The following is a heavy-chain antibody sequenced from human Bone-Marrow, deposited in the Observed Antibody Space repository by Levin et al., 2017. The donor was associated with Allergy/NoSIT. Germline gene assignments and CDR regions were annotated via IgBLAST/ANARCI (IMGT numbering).Heavy chain of an antibody. D-gene: IGHD6-19*01. J-gene: IGHJ3*02. Sequence: SETLSLTCAVSGGSISSDYWWSWVRQPPGKGLEWIGQMYHSGDTKYNPSLKSRVTISVDKSKNQFSLRLSSVTAADTAVYYCARISHRSGWYLAEAIDIWGQGTMVTVSS. CDR2: MYHSGDT. CDR3: ARISHRSGWYLAEAIDI. CDR1: GGSISSDYW. V-gene: IGHV4-4*02.